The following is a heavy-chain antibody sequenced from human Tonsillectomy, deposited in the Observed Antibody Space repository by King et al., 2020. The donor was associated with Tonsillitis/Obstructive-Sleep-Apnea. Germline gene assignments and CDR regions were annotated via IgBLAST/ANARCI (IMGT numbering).Heavy chain of an antibody. CDR2: ISWNSGSI. CDR1: GFTFDDYA. D-gene: IGHD3-3*01. J-gene: IGHJ3*02. V-gene: IGHV3-9*01. CDR3: AKGTIFGPDAFDI. Sequence: VQLVESGGGLVQPGRSLRLSCAASGFTFDDYAMHWVRQAPGKGLEWVSGISWNSGSIGYADSVKGRFTISRDNAKNSLYLQMNSLRAEDTALYYCAKGTIFGPDAFDIWGQGTMVTVPS.